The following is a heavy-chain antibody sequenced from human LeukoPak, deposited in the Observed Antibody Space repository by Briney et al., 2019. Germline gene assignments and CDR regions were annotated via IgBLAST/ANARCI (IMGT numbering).Heavy chain of an antibody. CDR3: ASLTTIYSWFDP. CDR1: GYFITSGYY. CDR2: IYHSGTT. V-gene: IGHV4-38-2*02. Sequence: SETLSLXCTVSGYFITSGYYWGWIQQSPGKGLAWIGSIYHSGTTYYNPSLKSRVTISVDTSKNQFALKLNSVTAADTAVYYCASLTTIYSWFDPWGQGILVTVSS. J-gene: IGHJ5*02. D-gene: IGHD4-17*01.